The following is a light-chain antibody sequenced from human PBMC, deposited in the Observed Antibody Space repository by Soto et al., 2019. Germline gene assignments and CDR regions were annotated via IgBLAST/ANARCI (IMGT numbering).Light chain of an antibody. CDR3: QQANSFPLT. V-gene: IGKV1-12*01. CDR1: QSISSY. J-gene: IGKJ4*01. Sequence: QRTQSPSSMSASAGARATITCLVRQSISSYLNWYQQKPGIAPNLLIYGASSLRRGVPSRFSGSRSGTDFTLTITSLQPEDFPTYYCQQANSFPLTFGGGTKVDIK. CDR2: GAS.